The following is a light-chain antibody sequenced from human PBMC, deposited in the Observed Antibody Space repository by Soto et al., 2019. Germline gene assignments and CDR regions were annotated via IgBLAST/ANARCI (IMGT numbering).Light chain of an antibody. V-gene: IGKV3-20*01. CDR1: QSVSSSY. J-gene: IGKJ3*01. Sequence: EIVLTQSPGTLSLSPGERATLSCRASQSVSSSYLAWYQQKPGQAPRLLIYGASSRATGIPDRFSGSGSGTEFTLTISRLEPEDFAVYYCQQYGSSSLFSFGPGTKVDIK. CDR2: GAS. CDR3: QQYGSSSLFS.